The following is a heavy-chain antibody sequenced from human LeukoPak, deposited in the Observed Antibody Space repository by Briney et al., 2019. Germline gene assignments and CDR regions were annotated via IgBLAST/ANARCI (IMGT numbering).Heavy chain of an antibody. V-gene: IGHV4-39*07. J-gene: IGHJ5*02. CDR3: ARVEEITFGVVYANWFDP. Sequence: SETLSLTCTVSGGSISSSSYYWGWIRQPPGKGLEWIGSIYYSGSTYYNPSLESRVTISVDTSKNQFSLTLSSVTAADTAVYYCARVEEITFGVVYANWFDPWGQGSLVTDSS. D-gene: IGHD3-16*01. CDR2: IYYSGST. CDR1: GGSISSSSYY.